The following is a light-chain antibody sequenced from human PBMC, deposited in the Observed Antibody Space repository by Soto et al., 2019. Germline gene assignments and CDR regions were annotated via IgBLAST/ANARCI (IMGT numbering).Light chain of an antibody. Sequence: QSVLTQPPSASGSPGQSVNISCTGTSSDVGGYNYVSWYQQHPGKAPKLMIYEVSKRPSGVPDRFSGSKSGNTASLTVSGLQAEDEADYYCSSYAGRNNVVFGGGTKVTVL. V-gene: IGLV2-8*01. CDR2: EVS. CDR3: SSYAGRNNVV. J-gene: IGLJ2*01. CDR1: SSDVGGYNY.